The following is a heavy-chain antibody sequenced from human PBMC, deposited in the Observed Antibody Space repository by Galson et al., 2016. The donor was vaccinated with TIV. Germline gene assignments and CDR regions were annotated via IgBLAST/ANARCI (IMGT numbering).Heavy chain of an antibody. D-gene: IGHD3-10*01. CDR1: GYTFINYG. V-gene: IGHV1-18*01. Sequence: SVKVSCKASGYTFINYGISWVRQAPGQGLEWMGWISPNNGKTNFAQNLQGRVSMTTDTSTSTAYMELRSRRSDDTAFYYCARDIMVRGVSHYYYGMDVWGQGTTVTVSS. CDR3: ARDIMVRGVSHYYYGMDV. CDR2: ISPNNGKT. J-gene: IGHJ6*02.